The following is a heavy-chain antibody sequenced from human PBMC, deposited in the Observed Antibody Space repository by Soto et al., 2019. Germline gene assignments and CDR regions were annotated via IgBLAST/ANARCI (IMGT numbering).Heavy chain of an antibody. J-gene: IGHJ5*02. V-gene: IGHV1-8*01. D-gene: IGHD2-2*01. CDR3: AVHCTSCYAYNWFDP. CDR2: LNPNSGNT. CDR1: GNTLTSND. Sequence: QVKLVQSGAEVKKPGAPVKVSCKASGNTLTSNDINWVRKATGQGLKWMGWLNPNSGNTGYAQKFQGRVTMTRNTSISTAYMELSSLRSEDTAVYYCAVHCTSCYAYNWFDPWGQGTLVTVSS.